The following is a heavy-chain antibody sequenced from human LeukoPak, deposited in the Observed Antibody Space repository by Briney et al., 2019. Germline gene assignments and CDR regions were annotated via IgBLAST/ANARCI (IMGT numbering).Heavy chain of an antibody. J-gene: IGHJ4*02. CDR2: ISSSSSTI. Sequence: QTGGSLRLSCAASGFTFSSYSMNWVRQAPGKGLEWVSYISSSSSTIYYADSVKGRFTISRDNAKNSLYLQTNSLRAEDTAVYYCARGSRLRFSEWLSTTRFDYWGQGTLVTVSS. V-gene: IGHV3-48*01. CDR3: ARGSRLRFSEWLSTTRFDY. D-gene: IGHD3-3*01. CDR1: GFTFSSYS.